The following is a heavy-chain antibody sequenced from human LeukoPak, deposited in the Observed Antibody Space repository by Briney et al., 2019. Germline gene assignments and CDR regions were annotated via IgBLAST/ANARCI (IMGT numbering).Heavy chain of an antibody. J-gene: IGHJ4*02. CDR2: FDPEDGET. CDR3: ATDSFWGCSSTSCYSH. D-gene: IGHD2-2*01. CDR1: GYTLTELS. V-gene: IGHV1-24*01. Sequence: ASVKVSCKVSGYTLTELSMHWVRQAPGKGLEWMGGFDPEDGETIYAQKFQDRVTMTEDTSTDTAYMELSSLRSEDTAVYYCATDSFWGCSSTSCYSHWGQGTLVTVSS.